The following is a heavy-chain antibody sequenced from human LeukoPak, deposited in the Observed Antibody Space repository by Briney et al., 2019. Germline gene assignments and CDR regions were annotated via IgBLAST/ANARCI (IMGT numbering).Heavy chain of an antibody. CDR3: ARLAYGSGSHIDY. Sequence: TSETLSLTCTVSGGSTSSYYWGWIRQPPGKGLEWIGSIYYSGSTYYNPSLKSRVTISVDTSKNQFSLKLSSVTAADTAVYYCARLAYGSGSHIDYWGQGTLVTVSS. V-gene: IGHV4-39*01. J-gene: IGHJ4*02. D-gene: IGHD3-10*01. CDR1: GGSTSSYY. CDR2: IYYSGST.